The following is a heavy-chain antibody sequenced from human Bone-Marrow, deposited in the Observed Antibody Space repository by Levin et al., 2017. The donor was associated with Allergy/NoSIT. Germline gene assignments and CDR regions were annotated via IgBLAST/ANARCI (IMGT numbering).Heavy chain of an antibody. D-gene: IGHD3-22*01. CDR3: ARTHGGYYDRSGYYPTGDFDY. CDR2: ITNSGSTI. V-gene: IGHV3-48*04. CDR1: GFTFSSYS. Sequence: GESLKISCAASGFTFSSYSMNWVRQAPGKGLEWVSFITNSGSTIYYADSVKGRFTISRDNSKNSLSLQMNSLRAEDTAVYYCARTHGGYYDRSGYYPTGDFDYWGQGTLVTVSS. J-gene: IGHJ4*02.